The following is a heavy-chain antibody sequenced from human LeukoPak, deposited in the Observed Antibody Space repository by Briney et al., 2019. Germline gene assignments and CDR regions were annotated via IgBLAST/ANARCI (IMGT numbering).Heavy chain of an antibody. CDR2: IYYSGST. CDR1: GGSISSYY. CDR3: ARRGLWPTDAFDI. D-gene: IGHD4/OR15-4a*01. V-gene: IGHV4-59*08. Sequence: PSETLSLTCTVSGGSISSYYWSWIRQPPGKGLEWIGYIYYSGSTNYNPSLKSRVTISVDTSKNQFSLKLSSVTAADTAVYYCARRGLWPTDAFDIWGQGTMVTVSS. J-gene: IGHJ3*02.